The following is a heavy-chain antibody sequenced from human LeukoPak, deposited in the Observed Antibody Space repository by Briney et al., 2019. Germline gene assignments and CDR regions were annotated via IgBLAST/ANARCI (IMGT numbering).Heavy chain of an antibody. CDR2: INHSGST. CDR1: GGSFSGYY. J-gene: IGHJ4*02. D-gene: IGHD3-16*01. Sequence: SETLSLTCAVYGGSFSGYYWSWIRQPPGKGLEWIGEINHSGSTNYNPSLKSRVTISVDTSKNQFSLKLSSVTAADTAVYYCARTLSDDYVWGSYGHYFDYWGQGTLVTVSS. CDR3: ARTLSDDYVWGSYGHYFDY. V-gene: IGHV4-34*01.